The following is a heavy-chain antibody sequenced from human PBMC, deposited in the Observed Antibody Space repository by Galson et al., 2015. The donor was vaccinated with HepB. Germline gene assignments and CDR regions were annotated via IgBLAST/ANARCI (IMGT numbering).Heavy chain of an antibody. V-gene: IGHV4-39*01. J-gene: IGHJ2*01. CDR1: GGSISSTTNY. Sequence: ETLSLTCTVSGGSISSTTNYWGWVRQPPGKGLEWIGSMFYSGKTYYNPSLKSRVTISVDTSKNQFSLNLSAVTAADAAVYFCARHIGSATSFIWYFDLWGRGTLVTVSS. CDR3: ARHIGSATSFIWYFDL. CDR2: MFYSGKT. D-gene: IGHD2-15*01.